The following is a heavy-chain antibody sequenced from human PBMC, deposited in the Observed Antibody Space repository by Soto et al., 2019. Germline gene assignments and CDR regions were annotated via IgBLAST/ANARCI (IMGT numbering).Heavy chain of an antibody. Sequence: QVQLVQSGAEVKKPGASVKVSCKASGYTFTCYDIDWVRQATGQGLEWMGWMNPNSGNTGYAQKFQGRVTMTRNTSISTAYMELSSLRSEDTAVYCAREKGRGKLDYWGQGTLVTVSS. J-gene: IGHJ4*02. D-gene: IGHD1-1*01. CDR2: MNPNSGNT. CDR3: AREKGRGKLDY. CDR1: GYTFTCYD. V-gene: IGHV1-8*01.